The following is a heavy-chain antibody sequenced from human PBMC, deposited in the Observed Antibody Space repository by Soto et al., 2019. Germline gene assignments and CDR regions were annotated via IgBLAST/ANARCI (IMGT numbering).Heavy chain of an antibody. CDR3: ARIRKEYSSAWYVFDS. CDR1: GGSISSYY. Sequence: SETLSLTCTVSGGSISSYYWSWIRQPPGKGLEWIGYIYYSGSTNYNPSLKSRITISVDTSKNQFSLQLSSVTAADTAVYYCARIRKEYSSAWYVFDSWGQGTLVTVSS. CDR2: IYYSGST. D-gene: IGHD6-19*01. V-gene: IGHV4-59*01. J-gene: IGHJ4*02.